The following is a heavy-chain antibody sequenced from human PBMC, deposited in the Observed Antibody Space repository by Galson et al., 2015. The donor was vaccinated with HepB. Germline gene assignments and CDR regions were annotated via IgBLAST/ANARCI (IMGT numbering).Heavy chain of an antibody. CDR2: INAGNGNT. CDR1: GYTFTSYA. D-gene: IGHD1-14*01. Sequence: SVKVSCKASGYTFTSYAMHWVRQAPGQRLEWMGWINAGNGNTKYSQKFQGRVTITRDTSASTAYMELSSLRSEDTAVYYCARVASRTLYNWFDPWGQGTLVTVSS. V-gene: IGHV1-3*01. J-gene: IGHJ5*02. CDR3: ARVASRTLYNWFDP.